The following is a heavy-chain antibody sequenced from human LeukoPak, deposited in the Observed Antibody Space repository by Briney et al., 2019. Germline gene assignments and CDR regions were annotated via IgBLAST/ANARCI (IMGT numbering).Heavy chain of an antibody. CDR2: ISWNSGNI. CDR3: AKGDYDILTGSPFDP. D-gene: IGHD3-9*01. J-gene: IGHJ5*02. CDR1: GFTFDDYA. Sequence: GGSLRLSCAASGFTFDDYAMHWVRQAPGKGLEWVSGISWNSGNIGYADSVKGRFTISRDNAKNSLYLQMNSLRAEDTALYYCAKGDYDILTGSPFDPWGQGTLVTVSS. V-gene: IGHV3-9*01.